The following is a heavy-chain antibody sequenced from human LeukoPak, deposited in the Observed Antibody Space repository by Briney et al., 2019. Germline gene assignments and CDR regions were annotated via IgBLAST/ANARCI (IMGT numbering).Heavy chain of an antibody. J-gene: IGHJ4*02. CDR1: GFTFEDYA. D-gene: IGHD6-19*01. Sequence: GGSLRLSCAASGFTFEDYAMHWVRQAPGKGLEWVSGISWNSGSIGYADSVKGRFTISRDNAKNSLYLQMNSLRAEDTALYYCAKDTRADSSGWYDYWGQGTLVTVSS. CDR2: ISWNSGSI. CDR3: AKDTRADSSGWYDY. V-gene: IGHV3-9*01.